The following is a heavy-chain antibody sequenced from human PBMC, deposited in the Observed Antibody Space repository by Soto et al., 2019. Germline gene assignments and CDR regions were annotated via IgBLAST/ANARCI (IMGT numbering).Heavy chain of an antibody. Sequence: PGGSLRLSCAASGFTFSDYAMTWVRQAPGKGLEWVSTLSGRGITTYDADFVKGRFTISRDNSKNMLFLQMNSLRVDDTAIYYCAKELVGALYYGMDVWGQGTTVTVCS. V-gene: IGHV3-23*01. CDR1: GFTFSDYA. J-gene: IGHJ6*02. CDR3: AKELVGALYYGMDV. CDR2: LSGRGITT. D-gene: IGHD2-15*01.